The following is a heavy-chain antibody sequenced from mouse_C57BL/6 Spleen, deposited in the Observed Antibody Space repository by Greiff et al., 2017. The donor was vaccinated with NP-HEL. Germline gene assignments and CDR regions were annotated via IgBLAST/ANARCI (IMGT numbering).Heavy chain of an antibody. CDR1: GFTFSDYG. Sequence: EVKLMESGGGLVKPGGSLKLSCAASGFTFSDYGMHWVRQAPEKGLEWVAYISSGSSTIYYADTVKGRFPISRDNAKNTLFLQMTSLRSEDTAMYYCARKATIVTTSYWYCDVWGTGTTVTVSS. D-gene: IGHD2-5*01. J-gene: IGHJ1*03. V-gene: IGHV5-17*01. CDR3: ARKATIVTTSYWYCDV. CDR2: ISSGSSTI.